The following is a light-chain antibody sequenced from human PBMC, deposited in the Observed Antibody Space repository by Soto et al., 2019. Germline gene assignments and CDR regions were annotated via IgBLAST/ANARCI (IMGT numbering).Light chain of an antibody. V-gene: IGKV3-15*01. CDR3: QEYNKWPYT. Sequence: EIVMTQSPVALSVSPGESAALSCRASQSVGRNFAWYQQRPGQAPRVLIYGTSTRATGVTARFSGSGSGTDFNLSISSLQSEDFAVYNCQEYNKWPYTFSQGTRLEI. J-gene: IGKJ2*01. CDR2: GTS. CDR1: QSVGRN.